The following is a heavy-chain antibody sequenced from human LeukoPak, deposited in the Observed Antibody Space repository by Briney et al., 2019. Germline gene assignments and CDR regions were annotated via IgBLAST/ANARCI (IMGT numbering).Heavy chain of an antibody. CDR1: GGSISSSSYY. D-gene: IGHD3-22*01. Sequence: SETLSLTCTVSGGSISSSSYYWGWIRQPPGKGLEWIGSIYYSGSTYYNPSLKSRVTISVDTSKNQFSLKLSSVTAADTAVYYCAREGSYDSSGYLPFDYWGQGTLVTVSS. CDR3: AREGSYDSSGYLPFDY. V-gene: IGHV4-39*07. CDR2: IYYSGST. J-gene: IGHJ4*02.